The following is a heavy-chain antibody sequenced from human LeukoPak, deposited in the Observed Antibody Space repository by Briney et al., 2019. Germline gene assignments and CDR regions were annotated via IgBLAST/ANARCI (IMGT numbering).Heavy chain of an antibody. D-gene: IGHD3-10*01. Sequence: GGSLRLSCAASGFTVSSNFMSWVRQAPGKGLEWVSIIHSGGSTYYADSVKGRFTISRDNSKNTLYLQMNSLRAEDTAVYYCARPYYYGSGSYGGFDYWGQGTLVTVSS. J-gene: IGHJ4*02. CDR2: IHSGGST. CDR1: GFTVSSNF. CDR3: ARPYYYGSGSYGGFDY. V-gene: IGHV3-53*01.